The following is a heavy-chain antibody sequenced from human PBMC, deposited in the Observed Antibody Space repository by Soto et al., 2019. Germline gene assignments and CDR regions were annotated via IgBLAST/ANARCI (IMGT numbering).Heavy chain of an antibody. V-gene: IGHV1-69*12. Sequence: QVQLVQSGAEVRKPGSSVKVSCKASGGTFDKRAIYWMRQAPGQGLECMGGIVPRFGTTNYAQKFQARVTITADEATSAAYLEVSNLTPDDTAVYYCARDLDDGGLGMTFDIWGRGTMVAVSS. CDR3: ARDLDDGGLGMTFDI. CDR2: IVPRFGTT. D-gene: IGHD7-27*01. J-gene: IGHJ3*02. CDR1: GGTFDKRA.